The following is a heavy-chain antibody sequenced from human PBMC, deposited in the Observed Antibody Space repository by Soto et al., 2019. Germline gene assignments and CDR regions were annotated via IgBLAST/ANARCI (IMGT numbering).Heavy chain of an antibody. CDR2: INAGNGNT. CDR1: GYTFSHYG. V-gene: IGHV1-3*01. CDR3: AGSGYSSGWEHWYFDF. J-gene: IGHJ2*01. D-gene: IGHD6-19*01. Sequence: QVHLVQSGAEVKNPGASVKLYCKASGYTFSHYGIHWVRQAPGQRLEWMGWINAGNGNTKYTGKFQGRVTMTRDTSASTADMELSSLRSEDTAVYFCAGSGYSSGWEHWYFDFWGRGALVTVAS.